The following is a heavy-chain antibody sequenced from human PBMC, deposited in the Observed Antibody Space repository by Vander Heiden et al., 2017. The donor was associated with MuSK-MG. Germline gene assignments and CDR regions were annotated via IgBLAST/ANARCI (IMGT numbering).Heavy chain of an antibody. CDR2: ISYDGSNK. J-gene: IGHJ6*02. V-gene: IGHV3-30*18. CDR1: GFTLSSQG. D-gene: IGHD3-16*02. Sequence: QVQLVESGGGGVAPGRSLRLPCAASGFTLSSQGMHWVRQAPGKGLEWVAVISYDGSNKYYADSVKGRFTISRDNSKNTLYLQMNSLRAEDTAVYYCAKDWELSSSGYYYYYGMDVWGHGTTV. CDR3: AKDWELSSSGYYYYYGMDV.